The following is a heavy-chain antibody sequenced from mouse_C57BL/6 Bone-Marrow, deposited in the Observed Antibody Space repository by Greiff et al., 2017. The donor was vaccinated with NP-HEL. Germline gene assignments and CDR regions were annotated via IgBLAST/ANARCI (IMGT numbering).Heavy chain of an antibody. CDR3: ARDYGSSYDYAMDY. CDR1: GFTFSDYG. CDR2: ISNLAYSI. V-gene: IGHV5-15*01. D-gene: IGHD1-1*01. Sequence: EVKLVESGGGLLQPGGSLKLSCAASGFTFSDYGMAWVRQAPRKGPEWVAFISNLAYSIYSADTVTGRFTISRENAKNTLYLEMSSLRSEDTAMYYCARDYGSSYDYAMDYWGQGTSVTVSS. J-gene: IGHJ4*01.